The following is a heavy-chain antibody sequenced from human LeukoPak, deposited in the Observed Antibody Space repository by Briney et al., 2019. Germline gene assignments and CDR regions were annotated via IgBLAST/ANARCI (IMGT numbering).Heavy chain of an antibody. V-gene: IGHV3-15*01. Sequence: GGSLRLSCAASGFTFSNAWMSWVRQAPGKGLEWVGRIKSKTDGGTTDYAAPVKGRFTISRDDSKNTLYLQMNSLKTEDTAVYYCTTDPPPYYYGSGSYYNVRGPLGYWGQGTLVTVSS. J-gene: IGHJ4*02. CDR1: GFTFSNAW. CDR3: TTDPPPYYYGSGSYYNVRGPLGY. CDR2: IKSKTDGGTT. D-gene: IGHD3-10*01.